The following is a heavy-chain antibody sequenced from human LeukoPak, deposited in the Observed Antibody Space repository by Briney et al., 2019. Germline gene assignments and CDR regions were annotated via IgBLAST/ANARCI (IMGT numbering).Heavy chain of an antibody. CDR2: IYSGGST. V-gene: IGHV3-53*01. Sequence: PGGSLRLSCAASGFTVSSNYMSWVRQAPGEGLEWVSVIYSGGSTYYADSVKGRFSISRDNSKNTLYLQMNSLRAEDTAVYYCARDNYYGMDVWGQGTTVTVSS. CDR1: GFTVSSNY. CDR3: ARDNYYGMDV. J-gene: IGHJ6*02.